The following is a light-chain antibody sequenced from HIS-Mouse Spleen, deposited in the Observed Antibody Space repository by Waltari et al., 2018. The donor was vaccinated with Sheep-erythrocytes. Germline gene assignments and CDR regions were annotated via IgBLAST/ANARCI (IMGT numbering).Light chain of an antibody. CDR3: QAWDSSSWV. CDR1: KLGDKY. Sequence: SYELTQPPSVSVSPGQTARITCSGDKLGDKYACWYQQKPGQSPVLVIHQDSKRPSGVPDRFSGSNSGNTATLTISGTQAMDEADYYCQAWDSSSWVFGGGTKLTVL. CDR2: QDS. V-gene: IGLV3-1*01. J-gene: IGLJ3*02.